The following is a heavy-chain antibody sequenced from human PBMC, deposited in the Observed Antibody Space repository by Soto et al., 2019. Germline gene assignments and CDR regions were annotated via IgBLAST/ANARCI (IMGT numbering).Heavy chain of an antibody. CDR2: IWNDGSNK. D-gene: IGHD6-25*01. CDR1: GFTFSGDA. CDR3: ATDAGGPGYAFDI. Sequence: GGSLRLSCAASGFTFSGDAIHWVRQAPGKGLEWVAFIWNDGSNKYYADSVRGRAIISRDNSGNTAYLQMNSLRAEDTAVYFCATDAGGPGYAFDIWGQGTMVTVSS. V-gene: IGHV3-30*02. J-gene: IGHJ3*02.